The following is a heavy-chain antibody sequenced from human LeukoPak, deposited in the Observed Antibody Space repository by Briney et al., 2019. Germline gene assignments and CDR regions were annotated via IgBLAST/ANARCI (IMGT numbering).Heavy chain of an antibody. Sequence: GSLRLSFAASGFHFSIYDMHWVRQPTGKGLEWVSSIGTFADAHYVDSVKGRFTISRDNAKNSLYLQTNSLRAEDTALYYCARDTRTPNWGQGTLVTVS. CDR3: ARDTRTPN. D-gene: IGHD1-14*01. CDR2: IGTFADA. J-gene: IGHJ4*02. V-gene: IGHV3-13*01. CDR1: GFHFSIYD.